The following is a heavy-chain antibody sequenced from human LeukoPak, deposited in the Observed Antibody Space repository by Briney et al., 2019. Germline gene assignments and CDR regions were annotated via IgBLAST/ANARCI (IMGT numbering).Heavy chain of an antibody. CDR2: INGDGRRI. Sequence: GGSLRLSCVASGFTFSTAWMHWARQTPGKGLVWVSHINGDGRRINYADDVKGRFTISRDNAKNALYLQMNSLRVEDTAVYYCVRDLPRTSGPWGQGTLVTVSS. CDR3: VRDLPRTSGP. J-gene: IGHJ5*02. CDR1: GFTFSTAW. V-gene: IGHV3-74*01. D-gene: IGHD3-10*01.